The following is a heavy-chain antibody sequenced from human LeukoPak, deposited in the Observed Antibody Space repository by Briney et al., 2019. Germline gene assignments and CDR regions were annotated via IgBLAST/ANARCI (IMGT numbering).Heavy chain of an antibody. V-gene: IGHV4-59*01. J-gene: IGHJ4*02. D-gene: IGHD6-6*01. CDR1: GGSISSYY. Sequence: SEILSLTCTVSGGSISSYYWSWIRQPPGKGLEWIGYIYYSGSTNYNPSLKSRVTISVDPSKNQFSLKLSSVTAADTAVYYCARVDPDSSSTLEVFDYWGQGTLVTVSS. CDR3: ARVDPDSSSTLEVFDY. CDR2: IYYSGST.